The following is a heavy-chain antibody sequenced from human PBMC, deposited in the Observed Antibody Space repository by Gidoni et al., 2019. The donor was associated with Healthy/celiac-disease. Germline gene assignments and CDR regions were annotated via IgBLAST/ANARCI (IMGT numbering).Heavy chain of an antibody. Sequence: EVQLVESGGGLVQPGRSLRLSCTASGFTFGDYAMSWVRQAPGKGLEWVGFIRSKAYGGTTEYAASVKGRFTISRDDSKSIAYLQMNSLKTEDTAVYYCTRDSPYYDFWSGRSVWGQGTLVTVSS. CDR3: TRDSPYYDFWSGRSV. J-gene: IGHJ4*02. D-gene: IGHD3-3*01. V-gene: IGHV3-49*04. CDR2: IRSKAYGGTT. CDR1: GFTFGDYA.